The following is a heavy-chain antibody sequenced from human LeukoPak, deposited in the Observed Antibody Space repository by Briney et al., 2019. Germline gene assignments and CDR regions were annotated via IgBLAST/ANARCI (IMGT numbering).Heavy chain of an antibody. V-gene: IGHV5-10-1*01. CDR1: GYTFTNYW. Sequence: GESLKISCKGSGYTFTNYWIGWVRQMPGKGLEWMGRIDPSDSYTNYSPSFQGHVTISADKSNSTAYLQWSTLKASDTAMYYCARRGMGYSGYDGYWYFDLWGRGTLVTVSS. J-gene: IGHJ2*01. CDR3: ARRGMGYSGYDGYWYFDL. CDR2: IDPSDSYT. D-gene: IGHD5-12*01.